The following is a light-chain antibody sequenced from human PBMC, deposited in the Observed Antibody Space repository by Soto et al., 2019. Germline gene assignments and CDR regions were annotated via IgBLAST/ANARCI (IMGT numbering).Light chain of an antibody. V-gene: IGKV3-15*01. CDR3: QQYNDWPPKRT. J-gene: IGKJ1*01. Sequence: EIVMTQSPVTLSVSPGERATLSCRASQTISTKLAWYQQKPGQAPRLLIYGASTRATGVPARFSGSGSGTECTLTISSVQSEDFAVYYCQQYNDWPPKRTFGQGTKVDVK. CDR1: QTISTK. CDR2: GAS.